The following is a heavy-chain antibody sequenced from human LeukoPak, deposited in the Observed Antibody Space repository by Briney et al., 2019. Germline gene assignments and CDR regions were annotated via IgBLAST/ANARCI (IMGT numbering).Heavy chain of an antibody. CDR2: MYRSGNT. Sequence: SETLSLTCAVSGYSISSGYYWGWIRQPPGKGLEWIGSMYRSGNTNYNPSLKSRVTISIDTSKNQFSVKLSSVTAADTAVYYCGREIAVTGTGGFDYWGRGALVSVSS. D-gene: IGHD6-19*01. V-gene: IGHV4-38-2*02. CDR3: GREIAVTGTGGFDY. CDR1: GYSISSGYY. J-gene: IGHJ4*02.